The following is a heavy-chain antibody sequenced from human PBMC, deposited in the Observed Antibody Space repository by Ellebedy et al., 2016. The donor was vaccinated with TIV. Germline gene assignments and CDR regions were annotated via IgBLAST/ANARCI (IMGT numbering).Heavy chain of an antibody. J-gene: IGHJ3*02. Sequence: MPSETLSLTCTVSGGSISSSDYYWVWIRQPPGKGLEWLGNIYYSGSTYYNPSLKSRVTISADTSKNQFSLKMSTVTAADTAVYYCARRFIVGATMFPSSDYAFDIWGQGTVVTVSS. V-gene: IGHV4-39*01. CDR1: GGSISSSDYY. CDR2: IYYSGST. CDR3: ARRFIVGATMFPSSDYAFDI. D-gene: IGHD1-26*01.